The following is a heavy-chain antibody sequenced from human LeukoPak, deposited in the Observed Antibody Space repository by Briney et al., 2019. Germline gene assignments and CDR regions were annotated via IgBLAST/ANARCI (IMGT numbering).Heavy chain of an antibody. CDR3: AKDGGLWVSAHWGDS. Sequence: GGSLRLSCAASGFTFSSYTMSWVRQAPGKGLEWVSTITTSDGNTYYADSVKGRFTVSRDNSQNPLYLQMTSLRAEDTAVYYCAKDGGLWVSAHWGDSWGRGTLVTVSS. CDR1: GFTFSSYT. V-gene: IGHV3-23*01. J-gene: IGHJ4*02. D-gene: IGHD7-27*01. CDR2: ITTSDGNT.